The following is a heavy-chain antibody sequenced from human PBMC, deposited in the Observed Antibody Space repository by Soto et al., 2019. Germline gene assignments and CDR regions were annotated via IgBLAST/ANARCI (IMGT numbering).Heavy chain of an antibody. Sequence: QLQLRESGPGLVQPAQTLSLTCTVAGGSIKGGFSYWTWVRQHPGKGLEWVGHIYYSGTAYYNPSLKSRVALSVDPSQNRFSLKLSSVTAADTAIYFCARSLPGGTVFYMDIWGEGTTVTVSS. CDR2: IYYSGTA. CDR1: GGSIKGGFSY. D-gene: IGHD1-26*01. CDR3: ARSLPGGTVFYMDI. J-gene: IGHJ6*03. V-gene: IGHV4-31*03.